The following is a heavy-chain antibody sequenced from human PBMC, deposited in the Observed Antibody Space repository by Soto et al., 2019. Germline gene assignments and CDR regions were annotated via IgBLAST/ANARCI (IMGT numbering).Heavy chain of an antibody. Sequence: ASVKVSCKASGGTFSSYAISWVRQAPGQGLEWMGGIIPIFGTANYAQKFQGRVTITADESTSTAYMEPSSLRSGDTAVYYCASFLGVQTYDAFDIWGQGTMVTVSS. D-gene: IGHD1-26*01. CDR1: GGTFSSYA. CDR2: IIPIFGTA. CDR3: ASFLGVQTYDAFDI. V-gene: IGHV1-69*13. J-gene: IGHJ3*02.